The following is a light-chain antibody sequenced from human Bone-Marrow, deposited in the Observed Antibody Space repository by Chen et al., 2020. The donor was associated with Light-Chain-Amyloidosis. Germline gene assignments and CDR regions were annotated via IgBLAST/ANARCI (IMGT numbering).Light chain of an antibody. CDR3: TSYTSSNTIL. Sequence: QSALTQPASVSGSPGQSITISCTGTSSDVGGYNYVSWYQHSPGKAPKLIIYEVSKRPSVVSTRFSGSKSGNTASLTISGLQAEDETDYDCTSYTSSNTILFGGGTKLTVL. CDR2: EVS. V-gene: IGLV2-14*01. CDR1: SSDVGGYNY. J-gene: IGLJ2*01.